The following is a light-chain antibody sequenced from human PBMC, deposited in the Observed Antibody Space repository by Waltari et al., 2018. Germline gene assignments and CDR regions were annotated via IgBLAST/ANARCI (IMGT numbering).Light chain of an antibody. CDR3: QQCYTFPYT. CDR2: WAS. J-gene: IGKJ2*01. Sequence: DIVLTQSPDSLAVSLGERATIKCRSSQSVLSSSNNMNYIGWYQQKPGQPPKLLISWASPREFGVPDLFSGSGSGTDFTLTISSLQAEDVALYYCQQCYTFPYTFGQGTKLELK. CDR1: QSVLSSSNNMNY. V-gene: IGKV4-1*01.